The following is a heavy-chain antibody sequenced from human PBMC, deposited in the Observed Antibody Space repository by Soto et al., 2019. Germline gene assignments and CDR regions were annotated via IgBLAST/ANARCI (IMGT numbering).Heavy chain of an antibody. Sequence: LSLTCTVSGGSISSYYWSWIRQPPGKGLEWIGYIYYSGSTNYNPSLQSRVTISVDTSKTQFALKPSSVTAADTAVYYCARLVGATPPPAYYFDSWGQGNLVTVSS. V-gene: IGHV4-59*01. CDR2: IYYSGST. CDR1: GGSISSYY. J-gene: IGHJ4*02. D-gene: IGHD1-26*01. CDR3: ARLVGATPPPAYYFDS.